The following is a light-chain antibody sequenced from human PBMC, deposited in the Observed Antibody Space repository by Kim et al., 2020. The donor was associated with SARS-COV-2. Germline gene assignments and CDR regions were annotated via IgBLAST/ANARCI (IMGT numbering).Light chain of an antibody. Sequence: EIVMTQSPATLSVSPGEGATLSCRASQSVGTNLAWYQLKPGQAPRLLIYAASARATGIPARFTGSGSGTEFTLTIRSLQSEDFAVYYCQQYNDWPPYTFGQGTKLEI. CDR1: QSVGTN. CDR2: AAS. J-gene: IGKJ2*01. CDR3: QQYNDWPPYT. V-gene: IGKV3-15*01.